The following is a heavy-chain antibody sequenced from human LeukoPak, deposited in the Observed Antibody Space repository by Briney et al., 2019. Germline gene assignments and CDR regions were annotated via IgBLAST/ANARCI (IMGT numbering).Heavy chain of an antibody. J-gene: IGHJ4*02. V-gene: IGHV3-33*01. Sequence: HTGRSLRLSCAASGFTFSSYGMHWVRQAPGKGLEWVAVIWYDGSNKYYADSVKGRFTISRDNSKNTLYLQMNSLRAEDTAVYYCAGGLRSGLIDYWGQGTLVTVSS. CDR1: GFTFSSYG. D-gene: IGHD4-17*01. CDR2: IWYDGSNK. CDR3: AGGLRSGLIDY.